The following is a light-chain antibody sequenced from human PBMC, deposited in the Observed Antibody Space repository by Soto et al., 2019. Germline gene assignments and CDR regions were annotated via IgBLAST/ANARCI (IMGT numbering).Light chain of an antibody. J-gene: IGKJ4*01. Sequence: DIQMTQSPSSLSASVGDRVTITCQASQDISNYLNWYQQKPGKAPKLLIYDASSLRTGVPSRFSGSGSGTDFSFTISSLQPEDIATYYCQQYENFFTFGGGTKVEIK. CDR2: DAS. CDR3: QQYENFFT. CDR1: QDISNY. V-gene: IGKV1-33*01.